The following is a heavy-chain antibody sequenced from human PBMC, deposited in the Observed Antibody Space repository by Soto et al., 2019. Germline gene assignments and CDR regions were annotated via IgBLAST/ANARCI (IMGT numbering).Heavy chain of an antibody. D-gene: IGHD4-17*01. Sequence: PGESLKISCKGSGYSFTSYWIGWVRQMPGKGLEWMGIIYPGDSDTRYSPSFQGQVTISADKSISTAYLQWSSLKASDTAMYYCARGRYGDYITQTHGSFGCAFDIWGQGTMVTVSS. CDR3: ARGRYGDYITQTHGSFGCAFDI. CDR1: GYSFTSYW. J-gene: IGHJ3*02. CDR2: IYPGDSDT. V-gene: IGHV5-51*01.